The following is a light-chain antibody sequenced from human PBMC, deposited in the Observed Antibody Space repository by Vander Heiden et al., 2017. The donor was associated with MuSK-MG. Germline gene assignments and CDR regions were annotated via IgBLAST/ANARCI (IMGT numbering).Light chain of an antibody. J-gene: IGKJ3*01. V-gene: IGKV1-39*01. CDR3: QQSVNIPLT. CDR1: QSISAY. CDR2: AAS. Sequence: EIQMTQTPSSLSASVGDRVTITCRASQSISAYLNWYQQKPGKAPEVLIYAASSLQRGVPSRFSGRGSPTDFTLSISMLPPEDSATYFSQQSVNIPLTFGHGTKMHIK.